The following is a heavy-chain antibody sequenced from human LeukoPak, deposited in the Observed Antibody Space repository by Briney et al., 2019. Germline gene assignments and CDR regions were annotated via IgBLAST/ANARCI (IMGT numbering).Heavy chain of an antibody. CDR3: ARDADYYGSGLRGFDP. CDR2: INPNSGDT. Sequence: ASVKVSCKASGYTFTGYYMHWVRQAPGQGLEWMGWINPNSGDTKYAQKFQGRVTMTRDTSISTAYMELSRLRSDDTAVYYCARDADYYGSGLRGFDPWGQGTLVTVSS. V-gene: IGHV1-2*02. D-gene: IGHD3-10*01. CDR1: GYTFTGYY. J-gene: IGHJ5*02.